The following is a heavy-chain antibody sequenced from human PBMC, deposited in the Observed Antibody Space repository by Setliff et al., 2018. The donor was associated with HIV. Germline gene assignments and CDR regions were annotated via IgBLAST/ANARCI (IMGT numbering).Heavy chain of an antibody. J-gene: IGHJ4*02. D-gene: IGHD3-22*01. CDR3: ARAVHSPSIYYYVFDY. CDR2: IYYSGSM. V-gene: IGHV4-39*01. Sequence: SETLSLTCTVSRDSISSGNWWSWVRQPPGKGLEWIGNIYYSGSMYYNPSLKSRVTISVDTSNNQFFLKLTSVTAADTAVYYCARAVHSPSIYYYVFDYWGQGTLVTVSS. CDR1: RDSISSGNW.